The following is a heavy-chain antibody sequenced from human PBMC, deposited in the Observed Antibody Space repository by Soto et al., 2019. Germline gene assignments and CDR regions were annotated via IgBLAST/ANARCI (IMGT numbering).Heavy chain of an antibody. CDR2: IWYDGSNK. D-gene: IGHD3-9*01. J-gene: IGHJ4*02. Sequence: PGGSLRLSCAASGFTFSSYGMHWVRQAPGKGLEWVAVIWYDGSNKYYADSVKGRFTISRDNSKNTLYLQMNSLRAEDTAVYYCTRDQTEYDILTGSFDSWGQGTLVTVSS. CDR1: GFTFSSYG. V-gene: IGHV3-33*01. CDR3: TRDQTEYDILTGSFDS.